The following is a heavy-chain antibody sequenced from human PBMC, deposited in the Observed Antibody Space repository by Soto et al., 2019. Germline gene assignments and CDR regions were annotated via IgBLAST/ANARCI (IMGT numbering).Heavy chain of an antibody. CDR2: IIPIFGTA. CDR1: GGTFSSYA. CDR3: ARVPRSPEGTLYDYYGMDV. V-gene: IGHV1-69*12. J-gene: IGHJ6*02. Sequence: QVQLVQSGAEVKKPGSSVKVSCKASGGTFSSYAISWVRQAPGQGLEWMGGIIPIFGTANYAQKFQGRVTITADESTSTAYMELSSLRSEDTAVYYCARVPRSPEGTLYDYYGMDVWGQGTTVTVSS.